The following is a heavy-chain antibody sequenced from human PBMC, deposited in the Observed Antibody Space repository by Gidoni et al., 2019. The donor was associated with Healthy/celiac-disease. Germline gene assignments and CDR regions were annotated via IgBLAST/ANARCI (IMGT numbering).Heavy chain of an antibody. Sequence: QVQLVESGGGVVQPGRSLRLSCAASGFTFSRYGMHWVRQAPGKGLEWVAVISYDGSNKYYADSVKGRFTISRDNSKNTLYLQMNSLRAEDTAVYYCAKDDCSSTSCSYYYYMDVWGKGTTVTVSS. CDR2: ISYDGSNK. CDR3: AKDDCSSTSCSYYYYMDV. J-gene: IGHJ6*03. V-gene: IGHV3-30*18. D-gene: IGHD2-2*01. CDR1: GFTFSRYG.